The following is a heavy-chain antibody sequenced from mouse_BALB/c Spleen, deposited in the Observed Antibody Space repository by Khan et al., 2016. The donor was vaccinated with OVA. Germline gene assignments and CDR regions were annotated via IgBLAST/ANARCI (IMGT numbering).Heavy chain of an antibody. CDR2: TNPTNGRT. CDR3: ARIKKILDTYFDY. CDR1: GYTFTSYW. V-gene: IGHV1S81*02. J-gene: IGHJ2*01. Sequence: VQLQQSGAELVKAGASVKMSCKASGYTFTSYWMHWVKQRLGQGLEWFAETNPTNGRTYYNEKFKSKATLTVDKSSSTAYMLLSGPTFEDSAVYYCARIKKILDTYFDYWGQGTTLTVSS. D-gene: IGHD1-1*01.